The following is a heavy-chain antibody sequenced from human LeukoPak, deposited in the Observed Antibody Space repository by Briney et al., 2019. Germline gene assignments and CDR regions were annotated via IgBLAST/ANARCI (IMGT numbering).Heavy chain of an antibody. D-gene: IGHD5-24*01. V-gene: IGHV3-30*04. J-gene: IGHJ4*02. CDR2: ISYGGSNK. CDR1: GFTFSSYA. CDR3: ARGGWLQFRDDYFDY. Sequence: GRSLRLSCAASGFTFSSYAMHWVRQAPGKGLEWVAVISYGGSNKYYADSVKVRFTISRDNSKNTLYLQMNSLRAEDTAVYYCARGGWLQFRDDYFDYWGQGTLVTVSS.